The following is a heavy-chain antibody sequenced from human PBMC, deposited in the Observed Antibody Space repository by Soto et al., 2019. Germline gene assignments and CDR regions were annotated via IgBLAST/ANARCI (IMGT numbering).Heavy chain of an antibody. J-gene: IGHJ4*02. D-gene: IGHD1-26*01. V-gene: IGHV3-15*07. CDR3: TTDWGDHLLVNY. CDR2: IKSKTDGGTT. CDR1: SVSNAW. Sequence: SVSNAWMNWVRQAPGKGLEWVGRIKSKTDGGTTDYAAPVKGRFTISRDDSKNTLYLQMNSLKTEDTAVYYCTTDWGDHLLVNYWGQGTLVTVSS.